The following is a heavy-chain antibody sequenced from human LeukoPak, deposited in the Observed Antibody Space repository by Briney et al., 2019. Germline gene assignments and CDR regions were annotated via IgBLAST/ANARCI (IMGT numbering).Heavy chain of an antibody. J-gene: IGHJ4*02. CDR3: VKSFGSFRYCFDY. D-gene: IGHD1-26*01. CDR2: ISGSGGST. Sequence: SGGSLRLSCAASGFTFSSYAMSWVRQAPGKGLEWVSAISGSGGSTYYADSVKGRFTISRDNSKNTLYLQMNSLTAEDTAVYYCVKSFGSFRYCFDYWGQGSLVTVSS. CDR1: GFTFSSYA. V-gene: IGHV3-23*01.